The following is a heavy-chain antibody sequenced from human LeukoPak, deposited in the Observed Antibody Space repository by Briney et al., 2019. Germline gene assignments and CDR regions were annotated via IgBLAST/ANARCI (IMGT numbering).Heavy chain of an antibody. CDR1: GFSFSTYW. V-gene: IGHV3-74*01. J-gene: IGHJ5*01. CDR2: INTDGTTT. Sequence: GGSLRLSCSASGFSFSTYWMRWVRQGPGKGLVWVSRINTDGTTTTYADPVKGRFTISRDNAKNTLYLQMNSLRAEDTAVYYCARAGQGFDSWGQGTLVTVSS. CDR3: ARAGQGFDS.